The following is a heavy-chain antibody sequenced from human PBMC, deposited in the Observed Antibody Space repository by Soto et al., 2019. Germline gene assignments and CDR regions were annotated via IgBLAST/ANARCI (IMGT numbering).Heavy chain of an antibody. Sequence: QLVQSAAEVKQPGESLKISCKGLGYSFTAYWIAWVRQMPGQGLEWMGIIYPDDSRTRYSPSFQGQVTISVDKSSSTAYSQWRSRKASDTAVYYCARDLDYGGNIEGADSWGQGNLVTVSS. J-gene: IGHJ5*01. V-gene: IGHV5-51*01. CDR3: ARDLDYGGNIEGADS. D-gene: IGHD4-17*01. CDR1: GYSFTAYW. CDR2: IYPDDSRT.